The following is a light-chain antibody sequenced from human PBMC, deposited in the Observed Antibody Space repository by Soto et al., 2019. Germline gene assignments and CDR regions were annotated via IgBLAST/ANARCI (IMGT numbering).Light chain of an antibody. CDR1: SSDVGGYDY. V-gene: IGLV2-14*03. Sequence: QSVLTQPASVSGSPGQSITISCTGTSSDVGGYDYVSWYQQHPGKAPKVLIYDVSNRPSGVSNRFSGSKSGNTASLSISGLQAEDEAHYYCTSYTGSSTDVFGGGTKLTVL. J-gene: IGLJ2*01. CDR3: TSYTGSSTDV. CDR2: DVS.